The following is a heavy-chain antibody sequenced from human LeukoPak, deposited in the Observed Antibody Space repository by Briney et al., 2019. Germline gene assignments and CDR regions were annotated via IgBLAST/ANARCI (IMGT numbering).Heavy chain of an antibody. V-gene: IGHV3-33*01. CDR1: GFTFSSYG. J-gene: IGHJ4*02. CDR3: ARDLRVYSSSWY. D-gene: IGHD6-13*01. CDR2: IWYDGSNK. Sequence: SGGSLRLSCAASGFTFSSYGMHWVRQAPGKGLEWVAVIWYDGSNKYYADSVKGRFTISRDNSKNTLYLQMNSLRAEDTAVYYCARDLRVYSSSWYWGQGTLVTVSS.